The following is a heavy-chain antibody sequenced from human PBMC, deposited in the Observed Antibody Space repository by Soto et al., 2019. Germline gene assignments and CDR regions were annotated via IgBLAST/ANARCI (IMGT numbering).Heavy chain of an antibody. CDR1: GYTFTSYG. CDR3: ARYYDSSGSDY. CDR2: ISAYNGNT. V-gene: IGHV1-18*04. Sequence: ASVKVSCKASGYTFTSYGISWVRQAPGQGLEWMGWISAYNGNTNYAQKLQGRVTMTTDTSTSTAHMELRSLRSDDTAVYYCARYYDSSGSDYWGQGTLVTVSS. J-gene: IGHJ4*02. D-gene: IGHD3-22*01.